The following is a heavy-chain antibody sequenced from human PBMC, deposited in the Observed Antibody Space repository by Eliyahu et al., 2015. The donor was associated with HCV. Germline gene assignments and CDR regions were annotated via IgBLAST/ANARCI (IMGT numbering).Heavy chain of an antibody. Sequence: QVQLQESGPGLVEPSQTLSLTCTVSGGSISXSGYFWXWIRQHPGKDLEWIGYMHYSGSTYYSPSLQSRVTIYPDTSENQFSLRLSSVTAADTAVYYCAKLGYCTSADCPRGGGFDIWGQGSMVTVSS. CDR1: GGSISXSGYF. V-gene: IGHV4-31*03. D-gene: IGHD2-8*02. CDR2: MHYSGST. J-gene: IGHJ3*02. CDR3: AKLGYCTSADCPRGGGFDI.